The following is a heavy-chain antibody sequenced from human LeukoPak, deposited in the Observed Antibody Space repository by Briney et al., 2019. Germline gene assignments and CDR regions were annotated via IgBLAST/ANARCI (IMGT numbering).Heavy chain of an antibody. V-gene: IGHV3-7*01. J-gene: IGHJ6*03. Sequence: PGGSLRLSCVASGLISSNYWMGWVRQAPGKGLEWVASINQDASEKYYVDSVKGRFTISRDNAKNSLYLHMNSLRVEDTAVYYCARDLYDSSGYYATGPRYYYYYMDVWGKGTTVTVSS. D-gene: IGHD3-22*01. CDR2: INQDASEK. CDR3: ARDLYDSSGYYATGPRYYYYYMDV. CDR1: GLISSNYW.